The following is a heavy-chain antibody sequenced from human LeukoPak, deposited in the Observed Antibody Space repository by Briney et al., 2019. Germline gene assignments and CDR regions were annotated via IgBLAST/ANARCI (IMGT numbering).Heavy chain of an antibody. J-gene: IGHJ4*02. Sequence: SVKVSCKASGFTFTSSAMQWVRQARGQRLEWIGWIVVGSGNTNYAQKFQERVTITRDMSTSTAYMELSSLRSEDTAVYYCAVTLGYCTNGVCLPLDYWGQGTLVTVSS. CDR3: AVTLGYCTNGVCLPLDY. CDR1: GFTFTSSA. V-gene: IGHV1-58*02. D-gene: IGHD2-8*01. CDR2: IVVGSGNT.